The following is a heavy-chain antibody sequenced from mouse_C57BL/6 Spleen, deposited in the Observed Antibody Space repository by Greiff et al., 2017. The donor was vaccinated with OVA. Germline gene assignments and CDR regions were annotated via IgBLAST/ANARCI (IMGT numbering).Heavy chain of an antibody. Sequence: DVMLVESGGDLVKPGGSLKLSCAASGFTFSSYGMSWVRQTPDKRLEWVATVSSGGSYTYYPASVKGRFPISRDNAKNTLYLQMSSLKSEDTAMYYCARGGYYGSSYGYFDVWGTGTTVTVSS. D-gene: IGHD1-1*01. V-gene: IGHV5-6*02. J-gene: IGHJ1*03. CDR3: ARGGYYGSSYGYFDV. CDR2: VSSGGSYT. CDR1: GFTFSSYG.